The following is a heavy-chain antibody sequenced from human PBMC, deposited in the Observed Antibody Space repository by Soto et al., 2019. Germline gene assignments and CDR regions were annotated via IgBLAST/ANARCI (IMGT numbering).Heavy chain of an antibody. D-gene: IGHD4-17*01. CDR2: IYHSGST. Sequence: SETLSLTCAVSGGSISSGGYSWSWIRQPPGKGLEWIGYIYHSGSTYYNPSLKSRVTISVDRSKNQFSLKLSSVTAADTAVYYCARLSTTVTTSNYYGMDVWRQGTTVTVSS. V-gene: IGHV4-30-2*01. CDR3: ARLSTTVTTSNYYGMDV. J-gene: IGHJ6*02. CDR1: GGSISSGGYS.